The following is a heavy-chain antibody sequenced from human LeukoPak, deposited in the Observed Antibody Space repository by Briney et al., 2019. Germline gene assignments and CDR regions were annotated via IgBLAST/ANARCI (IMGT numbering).Heavy chain of an antibody. CDR3: ARDEGYGGKFDY. V-gene: IGHV4-61*01. Sequence: PSETLSLTCTVSGGSISSSSYYWGWIRQPPGKGLEWIGYIYYSGSTNYNPPLKSRVTISVDTSKNQFSLKLSFVTAADTAVYYCARDEGYGGKFDYWGQGTLVTVSA. CDR2: IYYSGST. J-gene: IGHJ4*02. D-gene: IGHD4-23*01. CDR1: GGSISSSSYY.